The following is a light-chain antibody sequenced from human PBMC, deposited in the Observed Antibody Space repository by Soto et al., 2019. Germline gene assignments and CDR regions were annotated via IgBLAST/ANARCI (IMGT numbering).Light chain of an antibody. V-gene: IGKV1-5*03. Sequence: DIQMTQSPSTLSASVGDRVTITCRAIQSISSWLAWYQQKPGKAPKLLIYKASNLESGVPSRFSGSGSGTEFTLTISSLQPDDFATYYCQQYNDYLLTFGPGTKVDFK. CDR1: QSISSW. CDR3: QQYNDYLLT. CDR2: KAS. J-gene: IGKJ3*01.